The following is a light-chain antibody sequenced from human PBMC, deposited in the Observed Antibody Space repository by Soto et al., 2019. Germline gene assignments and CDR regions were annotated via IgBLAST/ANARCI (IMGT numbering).Light chain of an antibody. CDR3: QHNYSTPWT. Sequence: DIQMTQSPSSLSASVGDRVTITCRASQSISSYLDWYQQKPGKAPKLLIYAASSLQSGVPSSFSGSGSATDFTLTISSLPPEDFATYYCQHNYSTPWTFGQGTKVEIK. CDR1: QSISSY. CDR2: AAS. V-gene: IGKV1-39*01. J-gene: IGKJ1*01.